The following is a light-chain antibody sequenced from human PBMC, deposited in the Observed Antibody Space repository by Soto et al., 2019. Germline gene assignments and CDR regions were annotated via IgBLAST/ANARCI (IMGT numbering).Light chain of an antibody. V-gene: IGKV1-6*01. CDR3: LQYYGDSWT. CDR2: AAS. CDR1: RDVGSE. Sequence: QMAKSHSSLSASAGEKIIITCRASRDVGSEVSWYQQKPGQAPKLLIYAASNLYTGVPSRFSGSRSGTEFTLTISSLQPEDFASYYCLQYYGDSWTFGQGTKVDIK. J-gene: IGKJ1*01.